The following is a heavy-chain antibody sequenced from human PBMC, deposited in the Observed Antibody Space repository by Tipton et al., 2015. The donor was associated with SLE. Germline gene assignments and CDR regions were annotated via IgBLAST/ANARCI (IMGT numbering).Heavy chain of an antibody. CDR3: ARGPGYYYGMDV. J-gene: IGHJ6*02. D-gene: IGHD3-10*01. Sequence: SCAASGFTFSSYGIHWVRQAPGQGLEWMGIINPSGGSTRYAQKFQGRVTMTRDTSTSTLYMELSSLRSEDTAVYYCARGPGYYYGMDVWGQGTTVTVSS. V-gene: IGHV1-46*01. CDR2: INPSGGST. CDR1: GFTFSSYG.